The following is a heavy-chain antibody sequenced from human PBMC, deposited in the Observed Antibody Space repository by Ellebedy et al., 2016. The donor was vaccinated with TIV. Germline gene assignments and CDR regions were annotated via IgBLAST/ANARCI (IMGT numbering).Heavy chain of an antibody. V-gene: IGHV1-18*01. CDR2: ISPYSGNT. CDR1: GYNFLEYG. J-gene: IGHJ6*02. D-gene: IGHD1-14*01. CDR3: SNLPALMSSSYYYYGMDV. Sequence: ASVKVSCKASGYNFLEYGVSWVRQAPGQGLEWMGWISPYSGNTKSPRKFQGRVTMTTDTSTSTAYMELSSLRSEATAIYYCSNLPALMSSSYYYYGMDVWGQGTTVTVSS.